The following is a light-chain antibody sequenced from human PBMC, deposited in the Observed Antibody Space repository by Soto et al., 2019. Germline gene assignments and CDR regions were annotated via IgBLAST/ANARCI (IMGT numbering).Light chain of an antibody. CDR3: QPYNNRLLT. CDR1: RSVSSY. V-gene: IGKV3-15*01. Sequence: EVATTHFQTTLSSPPGESATLSCRAARSVSSYLALCQQKPGQAPRVLIYDTATRATGVPTRFCGSRSGAEFTLTIVSRQSEDFAVYYCQPYNNRLLTFGGGTKVDI. J-gene: IGKJ4*01. CDR2: DTA.